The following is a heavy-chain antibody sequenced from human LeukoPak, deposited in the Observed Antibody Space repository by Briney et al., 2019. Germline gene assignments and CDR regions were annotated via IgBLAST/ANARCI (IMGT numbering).Heavy chain of an antibody. CDR3: AKAEPGYSSGWYGHYGMDV. D-gene: IGHD6-19*01. Sequence: PGGSLRLSCAASGFTFSSYGMHWVRQAPGKGLEWVAVISYDGSNKYYADSVKGRLTISRDNSKNTLYLQMNSLRAEDTAVYYCAKAEPGYSSGWYGHYGMDVWGQGTTDTVSS. CDR1: GFTFSSYG. CDR2: ISYDGSNK. V-gene: IGHV3-30*18. J-gene: IGHJ6*02.